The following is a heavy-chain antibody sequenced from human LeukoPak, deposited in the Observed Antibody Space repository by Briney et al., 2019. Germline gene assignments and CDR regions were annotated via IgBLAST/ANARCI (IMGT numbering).Heavy chain of an antibody. Sequence: SETLSLTCTVSGGSITSSSYYWSWIRQPPGKGLEWIGSIFYVGDTYYNPSLESRITISVDTSRNQFSLKLYPVTAADTAVYYCARSDSSLYGWLDPWGRGTLVTVSS. CDR3: ARSDSSLYGWLDP. V-gene: IGHV4-39*01. J-gene: IGHJ5*02. D-gene: IGHD3-22*01. CDR2: IFYVGDT. CDR1: GGSITSSSYY.